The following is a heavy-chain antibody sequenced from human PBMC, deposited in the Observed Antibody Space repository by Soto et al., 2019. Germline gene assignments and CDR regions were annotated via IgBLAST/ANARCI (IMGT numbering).Heavy chain of an antibody. J-gene: IGHJ4*02. V-gene: IGHV3-13*01. Sequence: GSLILPCAAAGCTCSNYEVHWVRQATGKGLEWVSAIGTAGDTFYPGSVKGRFTISRENAKNSLYLQMNSLRAGDAAVYYCARLPKGQLWTFDYWGQGTLVTVSS. CDR2: IGTAGDT. CDR1: GCTCSNYE. CDR3: ARLPKGQLWTFDY. D-gene: IGHD5-18*01.